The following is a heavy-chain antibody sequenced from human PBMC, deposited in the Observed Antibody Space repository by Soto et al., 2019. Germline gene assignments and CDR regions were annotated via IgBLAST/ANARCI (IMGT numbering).Heavy chain of an antibody. D-gene: IGHD3-22*01. Sequence: GGSLRLSCAASGFTFSSYAMSWVRQAPGKGLEWVSAISGSGGSTYYADSVKGRFTISRDNSKNTLYLQMNSLGAEDTAVYYCAKDRYYYDSSGYYYVWYAFDIWGQGTRVTVSS. V-gene: IGHV3-23*01. CDR2: ISGSGGST. J-gene: IGHJ3*02. CDR1: GFTFSSYA. CDR3: AKDRYYYDSSGYYYVWYAFDI.